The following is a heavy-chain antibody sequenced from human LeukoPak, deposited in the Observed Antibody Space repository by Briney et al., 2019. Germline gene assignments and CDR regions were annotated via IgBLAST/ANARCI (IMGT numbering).Heavy chain of an antibody. J-gene: IGHJ4*02. Sequence: GRSLRLSCAASGFTFSSYGMHWVRQAPGKGLEWVAVISYDGSNKYYADSVKGRFTISGDNSKNTLYLQMNSLRAEDTAVYYCAKSQDGYNAPAGYWGQGTLVTVSS. CDR1: GFTFSSYG. CDR3: AKSQDGYNAPAGY. V-gene: IGHV3-30*18. D-gene: IGHD5-24*01. CDR2: ISYDGSNK.